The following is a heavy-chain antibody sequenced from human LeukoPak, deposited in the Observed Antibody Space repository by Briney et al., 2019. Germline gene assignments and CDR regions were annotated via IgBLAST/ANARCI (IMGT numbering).Heavy chain of an antibody. J-gene: IGHJ4*02. CDR1: GFSFSDHY. V-gene: IGHV3-11*05. Sequence: GGSLRLSCVASGFSFSDHYMSWIRQAPGKCLEWVAYISYTASYTNYADSVKGRFTISRDNAKNSLYLLMNSLRAEDTAVYYCARDPLQPPVGYWGQGTLVTVSS. CDR2: ISYTASYT. D-gene: IGHD4-11*01. CDR3: ARDPLQPPVGY.